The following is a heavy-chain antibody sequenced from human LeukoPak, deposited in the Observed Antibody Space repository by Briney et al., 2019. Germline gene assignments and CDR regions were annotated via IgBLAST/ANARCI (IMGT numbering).Heavy chain of an antibody. CDR2: SSSSSSYI. D-gene: IGHD2-2*01. Sequence: GGSLRLSCAASGFTFSSYSMNWVRQAPRKGLEWVSSSSSSSSYIYYADSVKGRFTISRDNAKNSLYLQMNSLRAEDTAVYYCARDRAKYQLLSAGYFDYWGQGTLVTVSS. V-gene: IGHV3-21*01. CDR3: ARDRAKYQLLSAGYFDY. CDR1: GFTFSSYS. J-gene: IGHJ4*02.